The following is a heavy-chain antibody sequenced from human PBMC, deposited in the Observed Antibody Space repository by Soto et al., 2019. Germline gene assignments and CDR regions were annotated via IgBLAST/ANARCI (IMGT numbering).Heavy chain of an antibody. D-gene: IGHD1-26*01. CDR2: ISYDGSNK. CDR1: GFTFSSYG. J-gene: IGHJ3*02. CDR3: AKDRGEWGLLFAFDI. Sequence: GGSLRLSCAASGFTFSSYGMHWVRQAPGKGLEWVAVISYDGSNKYYADSVKGRFTISRDNSKNTLYLQMNSLRAEDTAVYYCAKDRGEWGLLFAFDIWGQGTMVTVSS. V-gene: IGHV3-30*18.